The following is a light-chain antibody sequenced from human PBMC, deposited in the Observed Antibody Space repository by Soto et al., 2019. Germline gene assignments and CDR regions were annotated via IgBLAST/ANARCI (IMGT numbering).Light chain of an antibody. CDR2: AAS. Sequence: EIVMTQSPFALSVSPRERATLSFRASQSVSSSLAWYQQKPGQAPRLLIYAASTRATGIPVRFSGSGSGTEFTLTISSLQSEDFAVYYCQQYNNWWTFGQGTKVDIK. CDR3: QQYNNWWT. CDR1: QSVSSS. V-gene: IGKV3-15*01. J-gene: IGKJ1*01.